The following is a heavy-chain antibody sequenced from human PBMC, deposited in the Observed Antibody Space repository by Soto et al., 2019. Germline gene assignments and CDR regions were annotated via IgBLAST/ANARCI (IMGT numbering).Heavy chain of an antibody. Sequence: EVQLLESGGGSVQPGGSLRLSCAASGFPFSSSGMSWVRQAPGKGLEWVSGISGSGGSTYYADSLKGRFTISRDNSKTTLYLPTISVGAEGTAGYYWAKDLDDFWSGWDVWGQGTTVTVSS. D-gene: IGHD3-3*01. CDR2: ISGSGGST. CDR3: AKDLDDFWSGWDV. J-gene: IGHJ6*02. V-gene: IGHV3-23*01. CDR1: GFPFSSSG.